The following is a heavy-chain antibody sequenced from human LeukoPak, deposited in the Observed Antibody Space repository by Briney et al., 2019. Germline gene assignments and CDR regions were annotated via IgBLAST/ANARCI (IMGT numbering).Heavy chain of an antibody. V-gene: IGHV1-69*05. J-gene: IGHJ4*02. CDR1: GGTFSSYA. CDR3: ARVREYSSSWYSDY. CDR2: IIPIFGTA. Sequence: ASVKISCKASGGTFSSYAISWVRQAPGQGLEWMGGIIPIFGTANYAQKFQGRVTMTRDTSTSTVYMELSSLRSEDTAVYYCARVREYSSSWYSDYWGQGTLVTVSS. D-gene: IGHD6-13*01.